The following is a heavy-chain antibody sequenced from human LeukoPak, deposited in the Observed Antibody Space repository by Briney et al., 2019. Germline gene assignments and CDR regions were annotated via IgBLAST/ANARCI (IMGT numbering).Heavy chain of an antibody. V-gene: IGHV3-13*01. CDR2: IGTASDT. D-gene: IGHD1-1*01. CDR1: GFTFSSFD. J-gene: IGHJ6*03. Sequence: GGSLRLSCAASGFTFSSFDMHWVRQPTGQGLEWVSTIGTASDTYYPGSVDGRFTLSRDNAKNSLYLQMNSLTAGDTAVYYCARGPPRGKYYYMDVWGKGTTVTVSS. CDR3: ARGPPRGKYYYMDV.